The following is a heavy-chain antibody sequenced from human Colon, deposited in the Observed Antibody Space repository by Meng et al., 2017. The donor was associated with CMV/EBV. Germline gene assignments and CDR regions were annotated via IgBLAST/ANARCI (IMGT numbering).Heavy chain of an antibody. CDR3: ARGTNFDWLLQDY. V-gene: IGHV4-34*01. CDR2: INHSGST. CDR1: GGSFSGYY. D-gene: IGHD3-9*01. J-gene: IGHJ4*02. Sequence: SETLSLTCAVYGGSFSGYYWSWIRQPPGKGLEWIGEINHSGSTNYNPSLKSRVTISVDTSKNQFSLKLSSVTPADTAVYYCARGTNFDWLLQDYWGQGTLVTVSS.